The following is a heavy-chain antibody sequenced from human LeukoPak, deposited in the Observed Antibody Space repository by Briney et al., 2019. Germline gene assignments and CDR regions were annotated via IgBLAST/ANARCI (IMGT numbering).Heavy chain of an antibody. J-gene: IGHJ4*02. CDR2: IYYSGST. Sequence: SETLSLTCAVCGGSFSGYYWSWIRQPPGKGLEWIGSIYYSGSTYYNPSLKSRVTISVDTSKNQFSLKLSSVTAADTAVYYCAGEALYYDFWSGYWHWGQGTLVTVSS. CDR3: AGEALYYDFWSGYWH. D-gene: IGHD3-3*01. CDR1: GGSFSGYY. V-gene: IGHV4-34*01.